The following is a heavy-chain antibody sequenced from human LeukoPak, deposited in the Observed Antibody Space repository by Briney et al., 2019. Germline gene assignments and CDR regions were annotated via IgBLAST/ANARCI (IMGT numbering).Heavy chain of an antibody. D-gene: IGHD3-16*01. J-gene: IGHJ5*02. CDR3: ARSGGVRFDP. CDR2: ITDSGRTI. CDR1: GFTFSSYS. V-gene: IGHV3-48*04. Sequence: PGGSLRLSCAASGFTFSSYSMNWVRQAPGKGLEWVSYITDSGRTIYYADSVKGRFTISRDNAKNTLYLQMNSLRAEDTAVYYCARSGGVRFDPWGQGTLVTVSS.